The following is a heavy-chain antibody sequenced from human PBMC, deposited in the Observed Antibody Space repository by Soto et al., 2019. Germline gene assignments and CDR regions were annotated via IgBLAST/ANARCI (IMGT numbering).Heavy chain of an antibody. Sequence: QLQLQESGPGLVKPSETLSLTCTVSGGSISSSSYYWGWIRQPPGKGLEWIGSIYYSGSTYYNPSLKSRVTISVDTSKNQFSLKLSSVTAADTAVYYCARPYGGYSGMDVWGQGTTVTVSS. D-gene: IGHD2-15*01. J-gene: IGHJ6*02. V-gene: IGHV4-39*01. CDR1: GGSISSSSYY. CDR2: IYYSGST. CDR3: ARPYGGYSGMDV.